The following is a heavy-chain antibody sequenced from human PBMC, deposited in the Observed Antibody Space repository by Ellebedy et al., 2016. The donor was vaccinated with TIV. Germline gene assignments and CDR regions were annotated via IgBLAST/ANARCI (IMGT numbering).Heavy chain of an antibody. CDR2: IYPGDSDT. V-gene: IGHV5-51*01. Sequence: GESLKISCKVSGYDFTDYWIGWVRQMPGKGLESMGIIYPGDSDTRYSPSFEGQVTISVDNSVTTAYVEWSSLKASGTAMYYCARHLGYADSEIDFWGQGTLVTVSS. CDR1: GYDFTDYW. J-gene: IGHJ4*02. CDR3: ARHLGYADSEIDF. D-gene: IGHD4-17*01.